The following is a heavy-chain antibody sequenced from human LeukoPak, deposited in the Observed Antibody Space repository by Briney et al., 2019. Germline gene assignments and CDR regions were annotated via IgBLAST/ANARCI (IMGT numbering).Heavy chain of an antibody. CDR3: ARDGTMGGSALV. Sequence: AASVKVSCKTSSYTFNNYGISWVRQAPGQGLEWMGWISGYNGNINYAQKFQGRVIMTTDTSTSTAYMELRSLRSDDTAVYYCARDGTMGGSALVWGQGTMVTVSS. J-gene: IGHJ3*01. CDR1: SYTFNNYG. CDR2: ISGYNGNI. V-gene: IGHV1-18*01. D-gene: IGHD1-26*01.